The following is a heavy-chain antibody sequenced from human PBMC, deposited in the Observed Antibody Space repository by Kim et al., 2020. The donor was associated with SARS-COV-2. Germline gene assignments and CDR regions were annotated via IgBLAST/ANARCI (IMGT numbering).Heavy chain of an antibody. CDR2: IYYSGST. Sequence: SETLSLTCTVSGGSISSSSYYWGWIRQPPGKGLEWIGSIYYSGSTYYNPSLKSRVTISVDTSKNQFSLKLSSVTAADTAVYYCARRYSGSYLDYWGQGTLVTVSS. V-gene: IGHV4-39*01. CDR1: GGSISSSSYY. CDR3: ARRYSGSYLDY. D-gene: IGHD1-26*01. J-gene: IGHJ4*02.